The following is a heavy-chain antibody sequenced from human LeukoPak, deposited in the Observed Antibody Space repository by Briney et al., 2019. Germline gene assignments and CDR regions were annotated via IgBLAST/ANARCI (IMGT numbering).Heavy chain of an antibody. D-gene: IGHD3-16*02. Sequence: GGSLRLSCAASGFTFSSYAMSWVRQAPGKGLEWVSAISGSGGGTYYADSVKGRFTISRDNSKNTLYLQMNSLRAEDTAVYYCAKALVRGPYYFDYWGQGTLVTVSS. CDR3: AKALVRGPYYFDY. J-gene: IGHJ4*02. CDR1: GFTFSSYA. CDR2: ISGSGGGT. V-gene: IGHV3-23*01.